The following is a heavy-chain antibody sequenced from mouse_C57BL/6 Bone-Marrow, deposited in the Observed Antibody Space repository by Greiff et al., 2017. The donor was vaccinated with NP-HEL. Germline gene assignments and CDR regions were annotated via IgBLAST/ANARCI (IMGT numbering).Heavy chain of an antibody. CDR1: GFTFSDYY. Sequence: EVQGVESGGGLVQPGGSLKLSCAASGFTFSDYYMYWVRQTPEKRLEWVAYISNGGGSTYYPDTVKGRFTISRDNAKNTLYLQMSRLKSEDTAMYYCARHYGDYWGQGTTLTVSS. V-gene: IGHV5-12*01. J-gene: IGHJ2*01. D-gene: IGHD1-1*02. CDR3: ARHYGDY. CDR2: ISNGGGST.